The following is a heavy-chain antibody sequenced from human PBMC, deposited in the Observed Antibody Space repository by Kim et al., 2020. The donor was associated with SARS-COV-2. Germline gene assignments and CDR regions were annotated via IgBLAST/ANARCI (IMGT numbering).Heavy chain of an antibody. CDR1: GYTFISYA. J-gene: IGHJ6*02. CDR3: AGGGSWDSYYYGMDV. Sequence: ASVKVSCKPSGYTFISYALNWVRQAPGQGLEWMGWINTNTGTPTYAQGFTGHFVLSLDTSVSTAYLQIGSLKAEDTAVYYCAGGGSWDSYYYGMDVWGQGTTVTVSS. CDR2: INTNTGTP. V-gene: IGHV7-4-1*01. D-gene: IGHD3-16*01.